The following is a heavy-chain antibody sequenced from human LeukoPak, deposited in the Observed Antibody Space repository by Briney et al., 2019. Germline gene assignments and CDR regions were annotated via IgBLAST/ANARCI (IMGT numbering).Heavy chain of an antibody. D-gene: IGHD1-26*01. CDR3: AKGEFGGYSRVFLDH. CDR1: GFTFSSYG. CDR2: IRYDGSNK. Sequence: GGSLRLSCAASGFTFSSYGMHWVRQAPGKGLEWVAFIRYDGSNKYYADSVKGRFTISRDNSKNTLYLQMNSLRAEDTAVYYCAKGEFGGYSRVFLDHWGQGTLVTVSS. V-gene: IGHV3-30*02. J-gene: IGHJ4*02.